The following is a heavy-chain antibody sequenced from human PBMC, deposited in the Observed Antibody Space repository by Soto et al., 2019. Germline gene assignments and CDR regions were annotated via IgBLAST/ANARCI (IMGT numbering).Heavy chain of an antibody. V-gene: IGHV1-69*01. D-gene: IGHD5-12*01. J-gene: IGHJ4*02. Sequence: QVQLVQSGAEVKKPGSSVKVSCKASGGTFSSYAISWVRQAPGQGLEWMGGIIPIFGTANYAQKFQGRVTITADESTSTAYMELSSVRSEDTAVYYCARLWARIVATIGEYYFDYWGQGTLVTVSS. CDR3: ARLWARIVATIGEYYFDY. CDR2: IIPIFGTA. CDR1: GGTFSSYA.